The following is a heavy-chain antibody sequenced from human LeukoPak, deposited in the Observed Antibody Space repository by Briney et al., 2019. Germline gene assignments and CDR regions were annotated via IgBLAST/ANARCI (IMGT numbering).Heavy chain of an antibody. J-gene: IGHJ4*02. D-gene: IGHD5-18*01. CDR2: ISSGGNTI. CDR3: AREGTAMVSFDY. CDR1: GFTFSSYE. V-gene: IGHV3-48*03. Sequence: GGSLRLSCAASGFTFSSYEMNWVRQAPGKGLEWVSYISSGGNTIYYADSVKGRFTISRDNAKNSLSLQMNSLRAEDTAVYYCAREGTAMVSFDYWGQGTLVTVSS.